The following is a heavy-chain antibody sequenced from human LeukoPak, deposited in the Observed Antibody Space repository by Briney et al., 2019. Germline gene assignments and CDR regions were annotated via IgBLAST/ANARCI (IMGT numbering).Heavy chain of an antibody. J-gene: IGHJ2*01. V-gene: IGHV3-23*01. Sequence: GGSLRLSCAASGFTFSSYAMSWVRQAPGKGLEWVSAIGGSGGSTYYADSVKGRFTISRDNSKNTLYLQMNSLRAEDTAVYYCAKTPSGWYWYFDLWGRGTLVTVSS. CDR3: AKTPSGWYWYFDL. CDR1: GFTFSSYA. CDR2: IGGSGGST. D-gene: IGHD6-19*01.